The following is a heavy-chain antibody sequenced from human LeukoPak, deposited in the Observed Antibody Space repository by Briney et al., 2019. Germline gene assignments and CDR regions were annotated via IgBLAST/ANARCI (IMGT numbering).Heavy chain of an antibody. CDR2: IYYSGST. Sequence: SETLSLTCTVSGGSISSGGYYWSWIRQPPGKGLEWIGYIYYSGSTNYNPSLKSRVTISVDTSKNQFSLKLSSVTAADTAVYYCARVEDDYYGMDVWGQGTTVTVSS. D-gene: IGHD5-24*01. V-gene: IGHV4-61*08. CDR1: GGSISSGGYY. J-gene: IGHJ6*02. CDR3: ARVEDDYYGMDV.